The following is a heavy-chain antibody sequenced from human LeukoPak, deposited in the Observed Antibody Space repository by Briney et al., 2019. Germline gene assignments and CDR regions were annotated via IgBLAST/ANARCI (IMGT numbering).Heavy chain of an antibody. CDR1: GFTFSSYR. Sequence: GGSLRLSCAASGFTFSSYRMNWVRQAPGKGMEWVSSISSSSSYIYYADSVKGRFTISRDNAKNSLYLQMSSLRAEDTAVYYCAREMYAGWYFAFDIWGQGTMVTVSS. D-gene: IGHD6-19*01. V-gene: IGHV3-21*01. J-gene: IGHJ3*02. CDR2: ISSSSSYI. CDR3: AREMYAGWYFAFDI.